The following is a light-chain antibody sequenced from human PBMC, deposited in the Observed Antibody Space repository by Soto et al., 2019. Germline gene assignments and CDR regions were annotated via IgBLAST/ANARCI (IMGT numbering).Light chain of an antibody. V-gene: IGLV2-8*01. CDR2: EVN. J-gene: IGLJ3*02. CDR3: SSYAGMQYWV. CDR1: SSDVGGYDY. Sequence: QSVLTQPPSASGSPGQSVTISCTGTSSDVGGYDYVSWYQQHPGKAPKLLIYEVNKRPSGVPDRFSGSKSGNTASLTVSWLQVDDEADYYCSSYAGMQYWVFGGGTKLTVL.